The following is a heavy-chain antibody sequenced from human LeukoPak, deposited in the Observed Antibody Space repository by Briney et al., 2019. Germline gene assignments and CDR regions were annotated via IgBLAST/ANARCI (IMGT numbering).Heavy chain of an antibody. D-gene: IGHD3-10*01. CDR1: GDSISNDY. J-gene: IGHJ4*02. V-gene: IGHV4-4*07. CDR2: IYTSGST. CDR3: ARVSLVRGAPDYYFDY. Sequence: SETLSLTCTVSGDSISNDYWSWVREPAGEGGGWGGRIYTSGSTNSNPSLKSRVTMSVDTSKTQFSLKLSSVTAADTAVYYCARVSLVRGAPDYYFDYWGQGTLVTVSS.